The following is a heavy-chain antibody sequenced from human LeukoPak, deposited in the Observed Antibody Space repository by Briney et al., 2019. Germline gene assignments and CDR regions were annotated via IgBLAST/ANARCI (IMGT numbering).Heavy chain of an antibody. CDR1: GSRFATYW. CDR3: ARPPSRGYSSSFEY. CDR2: IYPDESNI. D-gene: IGHD2-2*03. J-gene: IGHJ4*02. Sequence: GESLEISCQGSGSRFATYWIAWVRQLHGKGLEWMGIIYPDESNIRYSPSFQGQVTISADKSISTAYLQWSSLKASDTAIYYCARPPSRGYSSSFEYWGQGSLVTVCS. V-gene: IGHV5-51*01.